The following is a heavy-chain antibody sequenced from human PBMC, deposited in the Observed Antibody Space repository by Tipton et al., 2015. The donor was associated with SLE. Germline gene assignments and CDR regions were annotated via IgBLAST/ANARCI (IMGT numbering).Heavy chain of an antibody. D-gene: IGHD6-19*01. CDR3: ARAMYSRGSVLGGAFDI. CDR2: ISSNGGST. Sequence: SLRLSCSASGFTFSSYAMHWVRQAPGKGLEYVSAISSNGGSTYYADSVKGRFTISRDNSKNTLYLQMSSLRAEDTAVYYCARAMYSRGSVLGGAFDIWGQGTMVTVSS. J-gene: IGHJ3*02. CDR1: GFTFSSYA. V-gene: IGHV3-64D*09.